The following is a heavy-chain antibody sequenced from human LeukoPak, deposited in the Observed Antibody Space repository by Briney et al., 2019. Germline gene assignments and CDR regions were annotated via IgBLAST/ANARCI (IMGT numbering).Heavy chain of an antibody. V-gene: IGHV3-23*01. CDR1: GFTFSNYA. J-gene: IGHJ4*02. CDR2: ISGSGGST. Sequence: PGGSLRLSCAASGFTFSNYAMSWVRQAPGKRLEWVSAISGSGGSTYYADSVKGRFTISRDNSKNTLYLQVNSLRAEDTAVYYCAKPHYTSGWLYFDYWGQGTLVTVSS. CDR3: AKPHYTSGWLYFDY. D-gene: IGHD6-19*01.